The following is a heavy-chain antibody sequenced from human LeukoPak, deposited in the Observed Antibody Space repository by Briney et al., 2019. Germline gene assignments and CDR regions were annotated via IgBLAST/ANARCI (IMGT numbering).Heavy chain of an antibody. V-gene: IGHV1-18*01. CDR1: GXXFTSXG. J-gene: IGHJ5*02. CDR2: ISAYNGNT. Sequence: SGXXFTSXGXSWVRQAPGQGLXXMGWISAYNGNTNYAQKLQGRVTMTTDTSTSTAYMELRSLRSEDTAVYYCARTQRLVWFDPWGQGTLVTVSS. CDR3: ARTQRLVWFDP. D-gene: IGHD3-9*01.